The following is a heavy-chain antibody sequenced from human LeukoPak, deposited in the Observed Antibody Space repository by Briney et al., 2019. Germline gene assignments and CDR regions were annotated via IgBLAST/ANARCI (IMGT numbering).Heavy chain of an antibody. D-gene: IGHD1-26*01. J-gene: IGHJ4*02. V-gene: IGHV3-48*04. CDR2: ISSSSSTI. CDR3: ARALIVGAEGIDY. CDR1: GFTFSSYS. Sequence: GGSLRLSCAASGFTFSSYSMNWVRQAPGKGLEWVSYISSSSSTIYYADSVKGRFTISRDNAKNSLYLQMNSLRAEDTAVYYCARALIVGAEGIDYWGQGTLVTVSS.